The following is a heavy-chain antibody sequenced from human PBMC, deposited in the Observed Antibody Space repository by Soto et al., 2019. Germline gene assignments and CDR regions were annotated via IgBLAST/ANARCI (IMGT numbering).Heavy chain of an antibody. CDR3: ARAAYYYGSGSRTWGMDV. Sequence: QVQLVQSGAEVKKPGSSVKVSCKASGGTFSSYAISWVRQAPGQGLEWMGGIIPIFGTANYAQKFQGRVTITADESTSTAYMELSSLRSEDTAVYYCARAAYYYGSGSRTWGMDVWGQGTTVTVS. J-gene: IGHJ6*02. CDR2: IIPIFGTA. V-gene: IGHV1-69*01. D-gene: IGHD3-10*01. CDR1: GGTFSSYA.